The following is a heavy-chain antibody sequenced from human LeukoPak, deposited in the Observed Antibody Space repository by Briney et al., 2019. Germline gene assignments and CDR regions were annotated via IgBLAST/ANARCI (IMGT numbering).Heavy chain of an antibody. CDR3: ARGKIVVVPAAPNWFDP. CDR1: GYTFTSYY. D-gene: IGHD2-2*01. J-gene: IGHJ5*02. V-gene: IGHV1-2*02. Sequence: ASVKVSCKASGYTFTSYYMHRVRQAPGQGLEWMGWINPNSGGTNYAQKFQGRVTMTRDTSISTAYMELSRLRSDDTAVYYCARGKIVVVPAAPNWFDPWGQGTLVTVSS. CDR2: INPNSGGT.